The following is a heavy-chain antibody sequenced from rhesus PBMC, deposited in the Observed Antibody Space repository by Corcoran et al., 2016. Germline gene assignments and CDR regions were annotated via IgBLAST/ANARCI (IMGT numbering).Heavy chain of an antibody. CDR1: GGTITSGYHY. Sequence: VQLQESGTGVVKPSETLSLTCVVSGGTITSGYHYWSWVRQAPGKGLDWVGFIKNKVDGGTAAYAEAVKGRFTISRDDSKNTLYLQMNSLNTEDTAVYYCTRGAWWFGYWGQGVLVTVSS. D-gene: IGHD2-39*01. CDR2: IKNKVDGGTA. V-gene: IGHV3-16*02. CDR3: TRGAWWFGY. J-gene: IGHJ4*01.